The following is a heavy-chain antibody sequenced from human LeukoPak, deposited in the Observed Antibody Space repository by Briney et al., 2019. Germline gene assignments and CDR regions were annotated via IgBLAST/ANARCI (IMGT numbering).Heavy chain of an antibody. J-gene: IGHJ4*02. D-gene: IGHD5-12*01. CDR3: ARGVGYSGYEFLDY. CDR1: GFTFSSYD. V-gene: IGHV3-13*01. Sequence: AGGSLRLSCAASGFTFSSYDMHWVRQATGKGLEWVSAIGTAGDTYYPGSVKGRFTISRENAKNSLYLQMNSLRAGDTAVCYCARGVGYSGYEFLDYWGQGTLVTVSS. CDR2: IGTAGDT.